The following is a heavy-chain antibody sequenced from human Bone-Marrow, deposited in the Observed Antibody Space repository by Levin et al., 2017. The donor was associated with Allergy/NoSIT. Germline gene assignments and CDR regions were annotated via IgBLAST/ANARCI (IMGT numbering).Heavy chain of an antibody. J-gene: IGHJ5*02. CDR1: GGSISSDY. D-gene: IGHD2-8*01. CDR3: ARTPAFWCPNGVCIPLSFWFDP. Sequence: SETLSLTCTVSGGSISSDYWSWIRQPPGKGLEWIGYIYDSGSTKYNPSLKSRVTISVDTSKNQFSLKLSSVTAADTAGYYCARTPAFWCPNGVCIPLSFWFDPWGQGTLVTVSS. CDR2: IYDSGST. V-gene: IGHV4-59*01.